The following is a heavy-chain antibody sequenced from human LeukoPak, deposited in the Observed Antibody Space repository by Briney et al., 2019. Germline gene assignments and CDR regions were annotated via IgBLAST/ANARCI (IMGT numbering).Heavy chain of an antibody. CDR2: LRGDGET. CDR1: GLSFTSFG. Sequence: GGSLRLSCAASGLSFTSFGMRWVRQAPARGTEWVSSLRGDGETFYADSVRGRFTLSRDDSRNTLYLQLNNLRVEDTAIYYCARVSWVSSTDAVRWGQGTQVTVSS. D-gene: IGHD3-16*01. V-gene: IGHV3-23*01. J-gene: IGHJ4*02. CDR3: ARVSWVSSTDAVR.